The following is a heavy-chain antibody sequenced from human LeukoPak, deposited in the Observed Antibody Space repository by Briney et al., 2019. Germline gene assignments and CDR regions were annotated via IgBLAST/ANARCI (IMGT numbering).Heavy chain of an antibody. J-gene: IGHJ4*01. V-gene: IGHV3-7*01. CDR1: GFSVSGYW. Sequence: GGSLRLSCGASGFSVSGYWMSWVRQAPGKGLEWVANIKEDGSEKYYVDSVRGRFTISRDNTKNSLYLQMDSLRAEDTAVYYCVRDPIGDYWGQEPWSPSPQ. CDR3: VRDPIGDY. CDR2: IKEDGSEK. D-gene: IGHD3-10*01.